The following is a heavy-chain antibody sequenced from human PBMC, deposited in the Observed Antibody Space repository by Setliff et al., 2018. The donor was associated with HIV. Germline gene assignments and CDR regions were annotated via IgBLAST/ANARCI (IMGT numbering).Heavy chain of an antibody. J-gene: IGHJ4*02. CDR1: GGSISSYDYY. CDR3: VGDDYGYNGKGFDY. CDR2: ITYSGSA. Sequence: SETLSLTCTVSGGSISSYDYYWNWIRKPPGKGLEWIGYITYSGSAYYNPSLKSRVTISIDTSNNQISLRLSSVTAADTAMYYCVGDDYGYNGKGFDYWGPGTLVTVSS. V-gene: IGHV4-30-4*08. D-gene: IGHD4-17*01.